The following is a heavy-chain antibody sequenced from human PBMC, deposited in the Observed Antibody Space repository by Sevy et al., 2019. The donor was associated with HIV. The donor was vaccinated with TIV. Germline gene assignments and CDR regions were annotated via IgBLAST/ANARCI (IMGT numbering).Heavy chain of an antibody. V-gene: IGHV3-7*01. CDR1: GFTFSSFF. Sequence: GGLRLSCAASGFTFSSFFMSWVRQAPGKGLEWVANIKQDGSEKYYVDSVKGRFTISRDNARNSVYLQMNSLRAEDTGVYYCARDLTAPYYYYGMDVWGHGTMVTVS. D-gene: IGHD1-20*01. CDR3: ARDLTAPYYYYGMDV. CDR2: IKQDGSEK. J-gene: IGHJ6*02.